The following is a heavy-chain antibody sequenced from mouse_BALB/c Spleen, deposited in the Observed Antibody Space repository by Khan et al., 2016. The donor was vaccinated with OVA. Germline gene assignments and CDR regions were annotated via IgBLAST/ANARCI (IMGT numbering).Heavy chain of an antibody. D-gene: IGHD6-1*01. CDR2: IYPGTDNS. J-gene: IGHJ2*01. CDR1: GYIFTSYW. V-gene: IGHV1-76*01. Sequence: QVQLKQSGAELVRPGASVKLSCKTSGYIFTSYWIHWVKQRSGQDLEWIARIYPGTDNSYYNEKFKDKATLTADKSSSTAYMQLSSLKSEDSDVYFCARAQSLYHFDPWVQGPTLTVSS. CDR3: ARAQSLYHFDP.